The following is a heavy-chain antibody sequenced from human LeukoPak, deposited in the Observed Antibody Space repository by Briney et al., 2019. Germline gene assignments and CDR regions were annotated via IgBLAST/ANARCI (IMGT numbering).Heavy chain of an antibody. Sequence: GGSLRLSCAASGFTVSSNYMSWVHQAPGKGLEWVSVIYSGGSTYYADSVKGRFTISRDNSKNTLYLQMNSLRAEDTAVYYCARDPVGCSSTSCYADYWGQGTLVTVSS. CDR2: IYSGGST. CDR1: GFTVSSNY. J-gene: IGHJ4*02. CDR3: ARDPVGCSSTSCYADY. D-gene: IGHD2-2*01. V-gene: IGHV3-66*01.